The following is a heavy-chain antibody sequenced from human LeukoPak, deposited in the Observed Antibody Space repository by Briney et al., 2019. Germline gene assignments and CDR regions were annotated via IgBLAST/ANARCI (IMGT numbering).Heavy chain of an antibody. Sequence: SETLSLTCAVSGGSISGYFWSWSRQPPGKGLEWIGYIYYTGSTIYNPSLRSRVTMSVDVSKNQFSLDLTSVTAADTAVYYCARRIVVAGGDWFDPWGQGTLVTVSS. CDR2: IYYTGST. CDR1: GGSISGYF. D-gene: IGHD3-22*01. CDR3: ARRIVVAGGDWFDP. V-gene: IGHV4-59*12. J-gene: IGHJ5*02.